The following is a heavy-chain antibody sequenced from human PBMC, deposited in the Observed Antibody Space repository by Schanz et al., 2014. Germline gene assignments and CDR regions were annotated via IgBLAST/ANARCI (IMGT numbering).Heavy chain of an antibody. J-gene: IGHJ4*02. CDR2: INPDSGGT. CDR3: ARDGGAF. D-gene: IGHD3-16*01. Sequence: QVQLVQSGAEVKKPGASVKVSCKTSGYNFNGFPMHWLRQAPGRGLEWMGRINPDSGGTDYAQKXXXXXXXXRDTSSSAXXMXXXXXXSDDTAVYYCARDGGAFWGQGTLVTVSS. CDR1: GYNFNGFP. V-gene: IGHV1-2*06.